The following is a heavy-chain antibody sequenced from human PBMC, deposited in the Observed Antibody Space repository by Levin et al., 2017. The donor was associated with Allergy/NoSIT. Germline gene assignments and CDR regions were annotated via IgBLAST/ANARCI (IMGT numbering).Heavy chain of an antibody. CDR2: SSWNSGSI. Sequence: GGSLRLSCAASGFTFDDYAMHWVRQAPGKGLEWVSGSSWNSGSIGYADSVKGRFTISRDNAKNSLYLQMNSLRSEDTALYYCARAAGYSSSGHLDYWGQGTLVTVSS. CDR1: GFTFDDYA. V-gene: IGHV3-9*01. J-gene: IGHJ4*02. D-gene: IGHD6-13*01. CDR3: ARAAGYSSSGHLDY.